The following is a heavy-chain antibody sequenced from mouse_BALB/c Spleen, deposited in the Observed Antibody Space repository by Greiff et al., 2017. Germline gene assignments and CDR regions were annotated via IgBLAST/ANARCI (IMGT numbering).Heavy chain of an antibody. CDR1: GFTFSSYA. CDR3: ARGDYYGSSWSFAY. Sequence: DVMLVESGGGLVKPGGSLKLSCAASGFTFSSYAMSWVRQTPEKRLEWVASISSGGSTYYPDSVKGRFTISRDNARNILYLQMSSLRSEDTAMYYCARGDYYGSSWSFAYWGQGTLVTVSA. V-gene: IGHV5-6-5*01. CDR2: ISSGGST. J-gene: IGHJ3*01. D-gene: IGHD1-1*01.